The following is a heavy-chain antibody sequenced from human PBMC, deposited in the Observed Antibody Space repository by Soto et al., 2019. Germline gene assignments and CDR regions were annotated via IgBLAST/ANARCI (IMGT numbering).Heavy chain of an antibody. J-gene: IGHJ4*02. CDR3: ARGVPKLGGDY. CDR2: MNPNSGNT. D-gene: IGHD7-27*01. Sequence: GESLKISCKASGYTFTSYDINWVRQATGQGLEWMGWMNPNSGNTGYAQKFQGRVTMTRNTSISTAYMELSSLRSEDTAVYYCARGVPKLGGDYWGQGTLVTVSS. CDR1: GYTFTSYD. V-gene: IGHV1-8*01.